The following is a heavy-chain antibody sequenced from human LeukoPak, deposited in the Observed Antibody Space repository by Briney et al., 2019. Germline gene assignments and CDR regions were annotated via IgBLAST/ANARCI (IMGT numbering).Heavy chain of an antibody. CDR2: IYYSGST. CDR1: GGSISSSSYY. V-gene: IGHV4-39*01. D-gene: IGHD6-13*01. Sequence: SETLSLTCTVSGGSISSSSYYWGWIRQPPGKGLEWIGSIYYSGSTYYNPSLKSRFTISVDTSKNQFSLKLSSVTAADTAVYYCARLIDGVAAAGTFFDYWGQGTLVTVSS. CDR3: ARLIDGVAAAGTFFDY. J-gene: IGHJ4*02.